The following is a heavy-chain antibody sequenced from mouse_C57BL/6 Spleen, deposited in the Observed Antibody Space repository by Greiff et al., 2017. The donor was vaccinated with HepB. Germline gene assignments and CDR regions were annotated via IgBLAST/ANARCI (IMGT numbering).Heavy chain of an antibody. CDR3: ARGGYSYDYDLYYAMDY. D-gene: IGHD2-4*01. Sequence: VKLMESGAELVRPGASVKLSCKASGYTFTDYYINWVKQRPGQGLEWIARIYPGSGNTYYNEKFKGKATLTAEKSSSTAYMQLSSLTSEDSAVYFCARGGYSYDYDLYYAMDYWGQGTSVTVSS. CDR2: IYPGSGNT. J-gene: IGHJ4*01. V-gene: IGHV1-76*01. CDR1: GYTFTDYY.